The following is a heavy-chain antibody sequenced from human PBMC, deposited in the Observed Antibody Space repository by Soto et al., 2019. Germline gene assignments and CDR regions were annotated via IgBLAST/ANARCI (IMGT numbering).Heavy chain of an antibody. V-gene: IGHV1-18*01. CDR3: SRDGVGAPSVY. J-gene: IGHJ4*02. D-gene: IGHD3-16*01. CDR2: ISAYNGNT. CDR1: GYTFTSYG. Sequence: QVQLVQSGAEVKKPGASVKVSCKASGYTFTSYGISWVRQAPGQGLEWMGWISAYNGNTNYPQKLQGRVTITTDTDTTTGYMEMRSVRSEYKAVYYCSRDGVGAPSVYWGQGTLVTVSS.